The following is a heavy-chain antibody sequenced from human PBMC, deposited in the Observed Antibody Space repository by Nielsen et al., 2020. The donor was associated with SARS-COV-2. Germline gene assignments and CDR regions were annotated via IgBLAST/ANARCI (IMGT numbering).Heavy chain of an antibody. CDR2: IWYDGSNK. V-gene: IGHV3-33*01. J-gene: IGHJ4*02. D-gene: IGHD5-18*01. CDR3: ARGGAAMATDY. CDR1: GFTFSSYG. Sequence: GESLKIPCAASGFTFSSYGMHWVRQAPGKGLEWVAVIWYDGSNKYYADSVKGRFTISRDNSKNTLYLQMNSLRAEDTAVYYCARGGAAMATDYWGQGTLVTVSS.